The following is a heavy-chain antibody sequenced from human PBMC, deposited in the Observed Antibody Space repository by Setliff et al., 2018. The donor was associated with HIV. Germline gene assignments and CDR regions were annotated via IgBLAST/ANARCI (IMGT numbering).Heavy chain of an antibody. J-gene: IGHJ3*01. CDR3: AKQGYSDSLYAFDV. CDR2: IHPNTGST. CDR1: GYTFTAYY. D-gene: IGHD1-26*01. V-gene: IGHV1-2*06. Sequence: ASVKVSCKTSGYTFTAYYIYWVRQAPGHGLELMGRIHPNTGSTNYLQEFQGRVTITRDTSMSTVYMALTGLTSDGTAVYYCAKQGYSDSLYAFDVWGQGTMVTVS.